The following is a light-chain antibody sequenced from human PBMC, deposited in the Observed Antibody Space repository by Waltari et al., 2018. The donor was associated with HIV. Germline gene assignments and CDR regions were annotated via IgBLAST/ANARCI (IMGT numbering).Light chain of an antibody. CDR3: QQYNNWASWT. Sequence: EIVMTQSPATLSLSPGERATLSCRASQSFSSNLAWYQQKPGLAPRLLIYGASTRATGIPARFSGSGSGTDFTLTISSLQSEDFAVYYCQQYNNWASWTFGQGTNVEI. V-gene: IGKV3-15*01. CDR1: QSFSSN. CDR2: GAS. J-gene: IGKJ1*01.